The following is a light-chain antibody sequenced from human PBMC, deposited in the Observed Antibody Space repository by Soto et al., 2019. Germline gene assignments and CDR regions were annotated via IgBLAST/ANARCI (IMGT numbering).Light chain of an antibody. CDR2: DVS. J-gene: IGLJ2*01. Sequence: QSALTQPASVSGSPGQSITISCTGTSSDVGGYNYVSWYQQHPARAPKLMIYDVSDRPSGVSNRFYGSKSGNTASLTISGLQAEEEADYYCSSYTSSSTLMVFGGGTKLTVL. CDR3: SSYTSSSTLMV. V-gene: IGLV2-14*01. CDR1: SSDVGGYNY.